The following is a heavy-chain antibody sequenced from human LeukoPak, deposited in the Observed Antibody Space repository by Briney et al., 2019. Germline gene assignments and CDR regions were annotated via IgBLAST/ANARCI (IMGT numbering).Heavy chain of an antibody. CDR2: IYSSGST. D-gene: IGHD6-13*01. Sequence: SETLCLTCTVSGGSISSYHWNWIRQPPGKGLEWIGYIYSSGSTNYNPSLESRVTISVDTSKNLFSLKLSSVTAADTAVYYCARLGYSSSWYKIVYWGERTLVTVSS. J-gene: IGHJ4*02. CDR3: ARLGYSSSWYKIVY. CDR1: GGSISSYH. V-gene: IGHV4-59*08.